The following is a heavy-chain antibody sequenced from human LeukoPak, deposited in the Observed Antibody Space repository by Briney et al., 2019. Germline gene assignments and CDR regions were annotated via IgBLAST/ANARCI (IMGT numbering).Heavy chain of an antibody. CDR1: GGSFSSYY. D-gene: IGHD3-22*01. Sequence: SETLSLTCAVYGGSFSSYYWSWIRQPAGKGLEWIGRMYIGGSTNYNPSLKSRVTMSLDTSKNQFSLKLSSVTAADTAVYYCARGSSGYYYGWGQGTLVTVSS. CDR3: ARGSSGYYYG. J-gene: IGHJ4*02. V-gene: IGHV4-59*10. CDR2: MYIGGST.